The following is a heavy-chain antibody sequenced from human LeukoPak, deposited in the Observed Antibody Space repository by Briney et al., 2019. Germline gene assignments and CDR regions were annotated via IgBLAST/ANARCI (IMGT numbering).Heavy chain of an antibody. V-gene: IGHV1-8*02. J-gene: IGHJ4*02. Sequence: ASVKVSCKASGYTFTSYGISWVRLAPGQGLEWMGWMNPNSGNTGYAQKFQGRVTMTRNTSISTAYMELSSLRSEDTAVYYCARVFHYYDSSGYPSDYWGQGTLVTVSS. D-gene: IGHD3-22*01. CDR1: GYTFTSYG. CDR3: ARVFHYYDSSGYPSDY. CDR2: MNPNSGNT.